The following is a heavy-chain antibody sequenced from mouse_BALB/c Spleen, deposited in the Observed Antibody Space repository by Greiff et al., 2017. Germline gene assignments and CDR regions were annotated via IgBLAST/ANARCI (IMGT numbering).Heavy chain of an antibody. CDR3: ARDDDGYAMDY. J-gene: IGHJ4*01. CDR1: GFTFSSYG. V-gene: IGHV5-6*01. Sequence: EVKLMESGGDLVKPGGSLKLSCAASGFTFSSYGMSWVRQTPDKRLEWVATISSGGSYTYYPDSVKGRFTISRDNAKNTLYLQMSSLKSEDTAMYYCARDDDGYAMDYWGQGTSVTVSS. D-gene: IGHD2-4*01. CDR2: ISSGGSYT.